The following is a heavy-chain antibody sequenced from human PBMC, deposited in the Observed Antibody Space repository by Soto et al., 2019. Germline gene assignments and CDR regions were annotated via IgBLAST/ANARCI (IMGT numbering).Heavy chain of an antibody. J-gene: IGHJ6*02. V-gene: IGHV4-59*01. CDR3: ARAYSSSTLYGMDV. Sequence: PSETLSLTCTVSGGSISSYYWSWIRQPPGKGLEWIGYIYYSGSTNYNPSLKSRVTISVDTSKNQFSLKLSSVTAADTAVYYRARAYSSSTLYGMDVWGQGTTVTVSS. CDR1: GGSISSYY. CDR2: IYYSGST. D-gene: IGHD6-6*01.